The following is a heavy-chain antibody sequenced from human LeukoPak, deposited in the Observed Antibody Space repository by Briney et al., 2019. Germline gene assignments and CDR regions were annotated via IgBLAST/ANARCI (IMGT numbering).Heavy chain of an antibody. J-gene: IGHJ6*03. CDR3: AKALLERQLGDLYYMDV. V-gene: IGHV3-33*06. CDR2: IWSDGSNK. CDR1: GFTFSSYG. Sequence: GGSLRLSCAASGFTFSSYGMHWVRQAPGKGLEWVAVIWSDGSNKYYADSVKGRFTISRDNSKNTLYLQMNSLRAEDTAVYYCAKALLERQLGDLYYMDVWGKGTTVTVSS. D-gene: IGHD6-13*01.